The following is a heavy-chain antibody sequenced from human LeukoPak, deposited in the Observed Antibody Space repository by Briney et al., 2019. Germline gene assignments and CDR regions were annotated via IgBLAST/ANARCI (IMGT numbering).Heavy chain of an antibody. J-gene: IGHJ4*02. CDR2: IYTSGST. D-gene: IGHD6-19*01. V-gene: IGHV4-4*07. CDR1: GGSISSYY. CDR3: GREGGWPHYND. Sequence: SETLSLTCTVSGGSISSYYWTWIRQPAGKGLEWIWRIYTSGSTNYNPSLKSRVKMSVDTSKNQFSLKVRSVSVADTAVHYRGREGGWPHYNDWGQGTLVSVSS.